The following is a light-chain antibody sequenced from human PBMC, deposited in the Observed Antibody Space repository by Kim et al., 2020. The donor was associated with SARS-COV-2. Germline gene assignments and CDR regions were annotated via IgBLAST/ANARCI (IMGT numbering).Light chain of an antibody. CDR2: DSS. V-gene: IGKV3-11*01. J-gene: IGKJ4*01. CDR1: QSVSYY. CDR3: QHSSNWPHT. Sequence: EIVLTQSPATLSLSPGERATLSCRASQSVSYYLAWYQQKPGQAPRLLIYDSSDRATGIPARFSGSGSGTDFTLTISSLEPEDFAVYYCQHSSNWPHTFGGGTKVDIK.